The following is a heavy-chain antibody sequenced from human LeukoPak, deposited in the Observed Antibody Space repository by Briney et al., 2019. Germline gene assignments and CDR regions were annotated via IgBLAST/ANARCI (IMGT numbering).Heavy chain of an antibody. D-gene: IGHD4-17*01. V-gene: IGHV3-15*07. CDR3: TTVGEPTVRDY. J-gene: IGHJ4*02. CDR1: GFTFSNAW. Sequence: GGSLRLSCAASGFTFSNAWMNWVRQAPGKGLEWVGRIKSETDGGTTDYAAPVKGRFTISRDDSKNTLYLQMNSLKTEDTAVYYCTTVGEPTVRDYWGQGTLVTVSS. CDR2: IKSETDGGTT.